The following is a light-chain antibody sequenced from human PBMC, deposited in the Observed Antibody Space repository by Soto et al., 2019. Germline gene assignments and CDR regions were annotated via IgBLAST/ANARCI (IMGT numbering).Light chain of an antibody. Sequence: EIVLTQSPGTLSLAPGERATLSCRASQTVSPYTSACYQQKPGQAPRLRIYGASSIPTGIPDRFSGSGSGTDFTLTISRLEPEDVAVYYCQQYGGAPPEYPFGQGTTLEIK. CDR1: QTVSPYT. CDR3: QQYGGAPPEYP. J-gene: IGKJ2*01. V-gene: IGKV3-20*01. CDR2: GAS.